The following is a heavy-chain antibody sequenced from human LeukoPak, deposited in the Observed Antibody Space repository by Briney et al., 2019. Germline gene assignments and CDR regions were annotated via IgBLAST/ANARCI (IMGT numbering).Heavy chain of an antibody. CDR3: AKSDWFDP. J-gene: IGHJ5*02. CDR2: FKGDGSST. CDR1: GFTFSTSW. Sequence: GGSLRLSCAASGFTFSTSWMHWVRQAPGKGLVWVSRFKGDGSSTTYADSVKGRFTISRDNAKNTLYLQMNSLTAEDTAVYYCAKSDWFDPWGQGTLVTVSS. V-gene: IGHV3-74*01.